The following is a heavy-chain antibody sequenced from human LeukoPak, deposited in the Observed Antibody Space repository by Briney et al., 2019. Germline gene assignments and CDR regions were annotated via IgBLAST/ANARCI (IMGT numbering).Heavy chain of an antibody. CDR3: AKVDSSSWIYYFDY. CDR1: GFTFSSYA. Sequence: GESLKISCAASGFTFSSYAMSWVRQAPGKGLEWVSAISGSGGSTYYADSVKGRFTISRDKSKNTLYLQMNSLRAEDTAVYYCAKVDSSSWIYYFDYWGQGTLVTVSS. D-gene: IGHD6-13*01. J-gene: IGHJ4*02. V-gene: IGHV3-23*01. CDR2: ISGSGGST.